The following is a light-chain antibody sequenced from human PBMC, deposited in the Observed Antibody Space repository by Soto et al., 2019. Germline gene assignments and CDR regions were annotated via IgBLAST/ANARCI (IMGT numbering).Light chain of an antibody. CDR2: AAS. CDR1: QSISSY. V-gene: IGKV1-39*01. Sequence: DIQMTQSLSSLSASVGDRVTITCRASQSISSYLNWYQQKPGKAPKLLIYAASSLQSGVPSRFSGSGSGTDFTLTISSLQPEDFATYYCQQSYSTPPKTFGQGTKVEIK. J-gene: IGKJ1*01. CDR3: QQSYSTPPKT.